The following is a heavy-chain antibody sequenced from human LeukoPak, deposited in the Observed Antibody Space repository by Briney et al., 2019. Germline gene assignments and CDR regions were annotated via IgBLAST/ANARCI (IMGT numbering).Heavy chain of an antibody. Sequence: GGSLRLSCAASGFTFTSYAMHWVRQTPGKGLEWVALTSYDGSDDLYTDSVKGRFTTSRDNSMDTLYLQMNSLRSEDTAVYYCARSDSSTWHLFDYWGQGTLVTVSS. J-gene: IGHJ4*02. D-gene: IGHD6-13*01. CDR2: TSYDGSDD. CDR1: GFTFTSYA. CDR3: ARSDSSTWHLFDY. V-gene: IGHV3-30-3*01.